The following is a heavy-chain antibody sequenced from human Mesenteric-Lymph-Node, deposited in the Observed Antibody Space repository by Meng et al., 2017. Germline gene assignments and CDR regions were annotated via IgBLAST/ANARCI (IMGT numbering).Heavy chain of an antibody. CDR1: GFTFSDYA. D-gene: IGHD2-15*01. CDR2: ILGSGYST. CDR3: ARDGRRYCSGGSCYGWFDP. V-gene: IGHV3-23*01. Sequence: GESLKISCVGSGFTFSDYAMNWVRQAPGKGLEGVSDILGSGYSTYYADSVKGRFTISRDNSKNTLYLQMNSLRAEDTAVYYCARDGRRYCSGGSCYGWFDPWGQGTLVTVSS. J-gene: IGHJ5*02.